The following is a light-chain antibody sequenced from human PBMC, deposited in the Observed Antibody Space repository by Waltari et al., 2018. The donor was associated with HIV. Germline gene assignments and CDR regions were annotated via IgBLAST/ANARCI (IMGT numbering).Light chain of an antibody. J-gene: IGLJ2*01. CDR3: QSADTSGTMDI. V-gene: IGLV3-25*03. CDR2: KDT. Sequence: SDLTQPPSVSASPGQTASITSSGEVSSKQIGYWYQHKKAQAPVLLVYKDTMRASGIPERFSVTTARTTVTLTISDDQAEDEDDYYCQSADTSGTMDIFGGGTKLIVL. CDR1: VSSKQI.